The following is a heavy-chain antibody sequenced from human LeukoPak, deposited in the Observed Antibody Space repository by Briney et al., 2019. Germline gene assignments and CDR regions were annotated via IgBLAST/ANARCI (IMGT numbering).Heavy chain of an antibody. CDR3: AKAPGGSGSYFQFDY. D-gene: IGHD3-10*01. J-gene: IGHJ4*02. CDR2: ISYDGSNK. V-gene: IGHV3-30*18. Sequence: PGGSLRLSCAASGFTFSSYWMSWVRQAPGKGLEWVAVISYDGSNKYYADSVKGRFTISRDNSKNTLYLQMNSLRAEDTAVYYCAKAPGGSGSYFQFDYWGQGTLVTVSS. CDR1: GFTFSSYW.